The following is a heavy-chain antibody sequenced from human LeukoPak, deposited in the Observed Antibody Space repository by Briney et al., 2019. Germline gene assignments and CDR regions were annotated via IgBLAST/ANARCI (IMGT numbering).Heavy chain of an antibody. CDR3: ARPTDGDSTRYGMDV. V-gene: IGHV3-53*01. CDR1: GFVVCGNY. D-gene: IGHD2-21*02. CDR2: IYSGGST. J-gene: IGHJ6*02. Sequence: GGSLRLSCAASGFVVCGNYMSWVRQAPGKGLEWVSVIYSGGSTYYADSVKGRFSTSRDSSTSTLFLQMDSLRVEDTAMYYCARPTDGDSTRYGMDVWGQGTTVIVSS.